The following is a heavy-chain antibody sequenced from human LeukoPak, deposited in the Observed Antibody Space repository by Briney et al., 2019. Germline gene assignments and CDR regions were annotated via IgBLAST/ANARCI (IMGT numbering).Heavy chain of an antibody. CDR1: GFTFSSYG. V-gene: IGHV3-30*18. Sequence: GGSLRLFCAASGFTFSSYGMHWVRQAPGKGLEWVAVISYDGSNKYYADSVKGRFTISRDNSKNTLYLQMNSLRAEDTAVYYCAKDSRRKSVYYFDYWGQGTLVTVSS. CDR3: AKDSRRKSVYYFDY. J-gene: IGHJ4*02. CDR2: ISYDGSNK.